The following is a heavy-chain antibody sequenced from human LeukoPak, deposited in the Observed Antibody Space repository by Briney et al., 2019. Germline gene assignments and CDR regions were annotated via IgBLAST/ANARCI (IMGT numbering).Heavy chain of an antibody. J-gene: IGHJ5*02. CDR1: GGSISSYY. D-gene: IGHD6-19*01. CDR3: ARLIAVAGTENWFDP. V-gene: IGHV4-4*07. CDR2: IYTSGST. Sequence: PSETLPLTCTVSGGSISSYYWSWIRQPAGKGLEWIGRIYTSGSTNYNPSLKSRVTISVDTSKNQFSLKLSSVTAADTAVYYCARLIAVAGTENWFDPWGQGTLVTVSS.